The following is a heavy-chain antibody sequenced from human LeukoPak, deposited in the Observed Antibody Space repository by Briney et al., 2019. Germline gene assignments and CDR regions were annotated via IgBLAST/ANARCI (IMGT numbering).Heavy chain of an antibody. V-gene: IGHV3-48*04. CDR1: GFTFSNYN. Sequence: GGSLRLSCAASGFTFSNYNMNWVRQAPGKGLEWVSYISSSGSTIYYADSVKGRFTISRDNAKNSLYLQMNGLRAEDTAVYYCAELGITMIGGVWGKGTTVTISS. CDR3: AELGITMIGGV. J-gene: IGHJ6*04. CDR2: ISSSGSTI. D-gene: IGHD3-10*02.